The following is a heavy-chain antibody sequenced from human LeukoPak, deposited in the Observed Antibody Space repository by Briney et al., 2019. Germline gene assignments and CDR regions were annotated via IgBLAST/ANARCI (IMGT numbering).Heavy chain of an antibody. D-gene: IGHD3-3*01. CDR1: GFTFSSYS. CDR3: ARVLRFLEWDYYGMDV. J-gene: IGHJ6*02. Sequence: GGSLRLSCAASGFTFSSYSMNWVRQAPGKGLEWVSSISSSSSYIYYADSVKGRFTISRDNAKNSLYLQMNSLRAEDTAVYYCARVLRFLEWDYYGMDVWGQGTTVTVSS. V-gene: IGHV3-21*01. CDR2: ISSSSSYI.